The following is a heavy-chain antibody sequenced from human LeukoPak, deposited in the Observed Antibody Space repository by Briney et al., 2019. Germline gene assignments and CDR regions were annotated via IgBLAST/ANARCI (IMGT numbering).Heavy chain of an antibody. V-gene: IGHV4-34*01. D-gene: IGHD5-18*01. Sequence: SETLSLTCAVYGGSFSGYYWSWIRQPPGKGLEWIGEINHSGSTNYNPSLKSRVTISVDTSKNQFSLKLSSVTAADTAVYYCARGVDTDKDGLISDYWGQGTLVTVSS. CDR2: INHSGST. CDR3: ARGVDTDKDGLISDY. J-gene: IGHJ4*02. CDR1: GGSFSGYY.